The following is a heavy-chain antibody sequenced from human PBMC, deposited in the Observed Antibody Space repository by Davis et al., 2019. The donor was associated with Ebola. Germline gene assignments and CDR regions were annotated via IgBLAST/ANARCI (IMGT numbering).Heavy chain of an antibody. V-gene: IGHV1-18*01. Sequence: ASVKVSYKASGYTFTSYGISWVRQAPGQGLEWMGWISAYNGNTNYAQKLQGRVTMTTDTSTSTAYMELRSLRSDDTAVYYCARLAGRYYYYGMDVWGQGTTVTVSS. CDR3: ARLAGRYYYYGMDV. CDR2: ISAYNGNT. J-gene: IGHJ6*02. CDR1: GYTFTSYG.